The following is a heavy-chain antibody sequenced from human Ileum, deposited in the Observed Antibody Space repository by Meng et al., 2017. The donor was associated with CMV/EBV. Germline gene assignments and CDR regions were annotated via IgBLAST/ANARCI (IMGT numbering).Heavy chain of an antibody. D-gene: IGHD2-2*01. CDR3: ASYCRSTSCSWFDP. CDR2: ISGSGGST. Sequence: GESLKISCAASGFSFSNYAMSWVRQAPGKGLEWVSGISGSGGSTYYPDSVKGRFTISRDNSQNTLYLQVNSLRAEDTAVYYCASYCRSTSCSWFDPWGQGTLVTVSS. J-gene: IGHJ5*02. V-gene: IGHV3-23*01. CDR1: GFSFSNYA.